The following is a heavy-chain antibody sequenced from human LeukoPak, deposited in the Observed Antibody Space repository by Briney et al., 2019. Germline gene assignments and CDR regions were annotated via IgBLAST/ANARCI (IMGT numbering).Heavy chain of an antibody. CDR1: GFTFSSHS. Sequence: TGGSLRLSCAASGFTFSSHSMNWVRQAPGKGLEWVSSISSSSSYIYYADSVKGRFTISRDNAKNSLYLQMNSLRAEDTAVYYCASIMTTVTTSDYWGQGTLVTVSS. J-gene: IGHJ4*02. CDR2: ISSSSSYI. CDR3: ASIMTTVTTSDY. D-gene: IGHD4-11*01. V-gene: IGHV3-21*01.